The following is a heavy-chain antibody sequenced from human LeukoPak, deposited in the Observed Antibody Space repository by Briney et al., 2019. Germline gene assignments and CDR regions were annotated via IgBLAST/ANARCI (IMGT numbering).Heavy chain of an antibody. D-gene: IGHD2-15*01. V-gene: IGHV1-46*01. Sequence: ASVKVSCKASGYTFTSYYMHWVRQAPGQGLEWMGIINPSGSSTSYAQKFQGRVTMTRDTSTSTVYMELSSLRSEDTAVYYCAIPREDCSGGSCYQDYFDYWGQGTLVTVSS. CDR2: INPSGSST. CDR1: GYTFTSYY. J-gene: IGHJ4*02. CDR3: AIPREDCSGGSCYQDYFDY.